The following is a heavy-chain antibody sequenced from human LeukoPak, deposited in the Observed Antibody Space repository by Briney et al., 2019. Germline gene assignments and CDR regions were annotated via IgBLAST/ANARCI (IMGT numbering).Heavy chain of an antibody. Sequence: SETLSLTCTVSGGSISSGSYYWSWIRQPAGKGLEWIGRIYTSGSTNYNPSLKSRVTISVDTSKNQFSLKLSSVTAADTAVYYCARDRIDYNFWSGYAYNWFDPWGQGTLVTVSS. CDR2: IYTSGST. CDR1: GGSISSGSYY. V-gene: IGHV4-61*02. CDR3: ARDRIDYNFWSGYAYNWFDP. D-gene: IGHD3-3*01. J-gene: IGHJ5*02.